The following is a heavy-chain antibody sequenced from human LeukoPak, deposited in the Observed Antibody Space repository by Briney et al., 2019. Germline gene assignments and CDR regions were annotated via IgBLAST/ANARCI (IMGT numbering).Heavy chain of an antibody. J-gene: IGHJ5*02. CDR3: ARVRRYCSSTSCQGWFDP. CDR2: INPSGGST. V-gene: IGHV1-46*01. CDR1: GFTFTSYY. D-gene: IGHD2-2*01. Sequence: ASVKVSCKASGFTFTSYYMHWVRQAPGQGLEWMGIINPSGGSTSYAQKFQGRVTMTRDTSTSTVYMELSSLRSEDTAVYYCARVRRYCSSTSCQGWFDPWGQGTLVTVSS.